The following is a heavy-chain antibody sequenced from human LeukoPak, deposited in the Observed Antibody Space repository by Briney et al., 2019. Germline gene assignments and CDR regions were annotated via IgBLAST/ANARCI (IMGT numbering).Heavy chain of an antibody. J-gene: IGHJ4*02. CDR1: GFTFSSYA. CDR3: ARGGATTVVTRGPPNPAHY. D-gene: IGHD4-23*01. CDR2: ISSNGGST. V-gene: IGHV3-64*01. Sequence: PGGSLRLSCAASGFTFSSYAMHWVRQAPGKGLEYVSAISSNGGSTYYANSVKGRFTISRDNSKNTLYLQMGSLRAEDMAVYYCARGGATTVVTRGPPNPAHYWGQGTLATVSS.